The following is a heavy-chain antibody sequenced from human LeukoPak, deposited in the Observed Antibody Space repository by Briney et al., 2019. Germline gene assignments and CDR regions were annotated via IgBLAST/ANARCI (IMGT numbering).Heavy chain of an antibody. Sequence: SETLSLTCTVSGTSITSYYWNWIRQAPGQGPEWIGYGNYSGNTKYNPPLKSRVTISVDTSKNQFSLRLSSVTAADTAVYFCAKWASDNRAFDLWGQGTLVTVSS. J-gene: IGHJ4*02. CDR1: GTSITSYY. CDR2: GNYSGNT. V-gene: IGHV4-59*08. CDR3: AKWASDNRAFDL. D-gene: IGHD2-8*01.